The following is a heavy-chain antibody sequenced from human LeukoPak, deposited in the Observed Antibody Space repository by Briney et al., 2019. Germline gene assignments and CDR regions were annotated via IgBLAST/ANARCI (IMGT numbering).Heavy chain of an antibody. CDR3: AGRYCSSTSCPFDY. CDR1: GGSISSYY. J-gene: IGHJ4*02. Sequence: SETLSLTCTVSGGSISSYYWSWIRQPAGKGLEWIGRIYTSGSTNYNPSLKSRVTMSVDTSKNQFSLKLSSVTAADTAVYYCAGRYCSSTSCPFDYWGQGALVTVSS. V-gene: IGHV4-4*07. CDR2: IYTSGST. D-gene: IGHD2-2*01.